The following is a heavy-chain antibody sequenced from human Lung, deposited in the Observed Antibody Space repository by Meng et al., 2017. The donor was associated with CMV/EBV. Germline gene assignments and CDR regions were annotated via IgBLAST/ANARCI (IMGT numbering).Heavy chain of an antibody. V-gene: IGHV4-30-4*08. CDR1: VGSISSGDYY. CDR2: IYYSGST. Sequence: VQLEEAGPVLVKPSPPLSLTGPVSVGSISSGDYYWSWIRQPPGKGLEWIGYIYYSGSTYYNPSLKSRVTISVDTSKNQFSLKLSSVTAADTAVYYCARALDTAMVTFDYWGQGTLVTVSS. D-gene: IGHD5-18*01. CDR3: ARALDTAMVTFDY. J-gene: IGHJ4*02.